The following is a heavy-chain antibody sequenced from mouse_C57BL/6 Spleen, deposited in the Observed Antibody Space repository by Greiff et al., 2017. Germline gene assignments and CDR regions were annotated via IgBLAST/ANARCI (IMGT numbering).Heavy chain of an antibody. Sequence: QVQLQQPGAELVKPGASVKLSCKASGYTFTSYWMHWVKQRPGQGLEWIGVIHPNSGSTNYNEKFKSKATLTVDKSSSTAYMQLSSLTSEDSAVYDCARKGAYDGFDYWGQGTTLTVSS. CDR2: IHPNSGST. CDR1: GYTFTSYW. J-gene: IGHJ2*01. D-gene: IGHD2-3*01. CDR3: ARKGAYDGFDY. V-gene: IGHV1-64*01.